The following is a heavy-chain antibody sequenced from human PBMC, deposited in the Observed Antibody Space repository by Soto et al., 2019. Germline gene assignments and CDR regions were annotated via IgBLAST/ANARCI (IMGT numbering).Heavy chain of an antibody. Sequence: PSQTLSLTCCVSGASISSNSYYWSWIRQPPGKGLEWIGFIYYTGKTYYNPSLESRVAISVDTSKNQFSLKLSSVTAADTAVYYCARRPYSSGLFNYWGQGTLVTVS. D-gene: IGHD3-22*01. V-gene: IGHV4-39*01. J-gene: IGHJ4*02. CDR1: GASISSNSYY. CDR3: ARRPYSSGLFNY. CDR2: IYYTGKT.